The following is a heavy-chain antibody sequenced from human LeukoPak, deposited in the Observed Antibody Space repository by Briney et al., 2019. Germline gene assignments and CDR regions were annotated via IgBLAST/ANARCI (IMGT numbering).Heavy chain of an antibody. J-gene: IGHJ1*01. Sequence: GGSLRLSCAASGFTVNSNYMSWVRQAPGKGLEWVSVIYSGGSTYYADSVKGRFTISRDNSKNTLYLQMNSLRAEDTAVYYCASMYSSQYLQHWGQGTLVTVSS. V-gene: IGHV3-53*01. CDR2: IYSGGST. CDR1: GFTVNSNY. CDR3: ASMYSSQYLQH. D-gene: IGHD2-21*01.